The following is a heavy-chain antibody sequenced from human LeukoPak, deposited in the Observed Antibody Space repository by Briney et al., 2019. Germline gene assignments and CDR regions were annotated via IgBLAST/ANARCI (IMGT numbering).Heavy chain of an antibody. V-gene: IGHV4-59*08. CDR2: IYDSGGT. CDR3: ARHALTSLIVVVPAALDY. Sequence: PETPSLTCTVSGGSISSYYWSWIRQPPGKGLEWIGYIYDSGGTNYNPSPKSRGSTYEYTSKNQFSQKLSSVTAADTAVYYCARHALTSLIVVVPAALDYWGQGTLVTVSS. J-gene: IGHJ4*02. D-gene: IGHD2-2*01. CDR1: GGSISSYY.